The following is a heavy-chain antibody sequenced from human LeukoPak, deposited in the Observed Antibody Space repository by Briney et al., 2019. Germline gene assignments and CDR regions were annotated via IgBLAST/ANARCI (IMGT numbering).Heavy chain of an antibody. CDR3: ARDPEVDTAMVTLGD. J-gene: IGHJ4*02. CDR2: IYSGGST. V-gene: IGHV3-53*01. D-gene: IGHD5-18*01. Sequence: GGSLRLSCAASGFTVSSNYMSWVRQAPGKGLEWVSVIYSGGSTYYADSVKGRFTISRDNSKNTLYLQMNSLRAEDTAVYYCARDPEVDTAMVTLGDWGQGTLVTVSS. CDR1: GFTVSSNY.